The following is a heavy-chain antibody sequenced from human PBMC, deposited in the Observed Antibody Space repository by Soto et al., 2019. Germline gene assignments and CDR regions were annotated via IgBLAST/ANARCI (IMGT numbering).Heavy chain of an antibody. J-gene: IGHJ6*03. CDR2: INHSGST. D-gene: IGHD4-4*01. CDR3: ARGGVYSKSLYYYYYMDV. CDR1: GGSFSGYY. Sequence: SETLSLTCAVYGGSFSGYYWSWIRQPPGKGLEWIGEINHSGSTNYNPSLKSRVTISVDTSKNQFSLKLSSVTAADTAVYYCARGGVYSKSLYYYYYMDVWGKGTTVTVSS. V-gene: IGHV4-34*01.